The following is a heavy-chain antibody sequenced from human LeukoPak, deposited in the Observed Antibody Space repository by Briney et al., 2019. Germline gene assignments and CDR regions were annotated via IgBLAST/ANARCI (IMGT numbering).Heavy chain of an antibody. D-gene: IGHD6-13*01. CDR1: GFTFTSYC. V-gene: IGHV3-7*02. Sequence: GASLRLSCTASGFTFTSYCMTWVRQAPGKGLEWVANINPDGGDKYYGHSVKGRFTISRDNAKNSLYLQMNSLRAEDTAVYYCARQYRGSWYRGDFDPWGQGTLVTVSS. CDR3: ARQYRGSWYRGDFDP. CDR2: INPDGGDK. J-gene: IGHJ5*02.